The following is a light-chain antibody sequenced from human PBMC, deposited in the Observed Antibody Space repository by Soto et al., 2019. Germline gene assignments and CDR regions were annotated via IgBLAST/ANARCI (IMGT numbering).Light chain of an antibody. CDR1: QSISSW. CDR3: QQYNSYRT. CDR2: DAS. V-gene: IGKV1-5*01. J-gene: IGKJ1*01. Sequence: DIKMTQSTSTLSASVGDRVTITCRASQSISSWLAWYQQKPGKAPKLLIYDASSLESGVPSRFSGSGSGTEFTLTISSLQPDEFATYYCQQYNSYRTFGQGTKVEIK.